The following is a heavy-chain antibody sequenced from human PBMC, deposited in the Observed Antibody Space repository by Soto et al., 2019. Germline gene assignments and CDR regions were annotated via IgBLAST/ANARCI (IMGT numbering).Heavy chain of an antibody. CDR2: IWYDGSNR. V-gene: IGHV3-33*01. CDR1: GFTFSSYA. J-gene: IGHJ4*02. D-gene: IGHD4-4*01. CDR3: AVCSTSTVTVPRGFDY. Sequence: QVQLVESGGGVVQPGRSLRLSCATSGFTFSSYAMHWVRQAPGKGLEWAAVIWYDGSNRYYADSVKGRFTISRDNSKNIMYLQMNNLRAEDTAVYYCAVCSTSTVTVPRGFDYWGQGTLVTVSS.